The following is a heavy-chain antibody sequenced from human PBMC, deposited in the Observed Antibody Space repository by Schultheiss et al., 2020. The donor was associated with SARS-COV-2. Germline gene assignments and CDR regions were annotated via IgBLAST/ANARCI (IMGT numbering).Heavy chain of an antibody. CDR2: IYYSGST. Sequence: SETLSLTCAVYGGSFSGYYWSWIRQPPGKGLEWIGYIYYSGSTNYNPSLKSRVTISVDTSKNQFSLKLSSVTAADTAVYYCASGNCSSTSCYRPNYYYYGMDGWGQGTTVTVSS. CDR3: ASGNCSSTSCYRPNYYYYGMDG. D-gene: IGHD2-2*01. CDR1: GGSFSGYY. V-gene: IGHV4-59*01. J-gene: IGHJ6*02.